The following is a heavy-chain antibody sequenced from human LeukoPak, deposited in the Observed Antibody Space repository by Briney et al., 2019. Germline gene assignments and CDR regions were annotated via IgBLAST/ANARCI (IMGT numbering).Heavy chain of an antibody. CDR3: ARGLGARGY. Sequence: SETLSLTCTVSGGSISSSSYYWSWIRQPPGKGLEWIGEINHSGSTNYNPSLKSRVTISVDTSKNQFSLKLSSVTAADTAVYYCARGLGARGYWGQGTLVTVSS. D-gene: IGHD6-6*01. CDR2: INHSGST. V-gene: IGHV4-39*07. CDR1: GGSISSSSYY. J-gene: IGHJ4*02.